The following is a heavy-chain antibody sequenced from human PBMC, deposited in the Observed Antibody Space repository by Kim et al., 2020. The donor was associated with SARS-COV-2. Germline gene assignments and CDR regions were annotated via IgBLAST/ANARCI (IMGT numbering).Heavy chain of an antibody. Sequence: SETLSLTCTVSGGSISSSSYYWGWIRQPPGKGLEWIGSIYYSGSTYYNPSLKSRVTISVDTSKNQFSLKLSSVTAADTAVYYCARHLPDGSSGYYYAPLYYFDYWGQGTLVTVSS. V-gene: IGHV4-39*01. J-gene: IGHJ4*02. D-gene: IGHD3-22*01. CDR3: ARHLPDGSSGYYYAPLYYFDY. CDR2: IYYSGST. CDR1: GGSISSSSYY.